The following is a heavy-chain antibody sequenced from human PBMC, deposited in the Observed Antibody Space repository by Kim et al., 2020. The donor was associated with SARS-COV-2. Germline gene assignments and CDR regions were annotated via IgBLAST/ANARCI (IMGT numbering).Heavy chain of an antibody. CDR3: ARDLERRRDFWSGRPAY. CDR1: GYTFTSYG. J-gene: IGHJ4*02. D-gene: IGHD3-3*01. Sequence: ASVKVSCKASGYTFTSYGISWVRQAPGQGLEWMGWISAYNGNTNYAQKLQGRVTMTTDTSTSTAYMELRSLRSDDTAVYYCARDLERRRDFWSGRPAYWGQGTLVTVSS. V-gene: IGHV1-18*01. CDR2: ISAYNGNT.